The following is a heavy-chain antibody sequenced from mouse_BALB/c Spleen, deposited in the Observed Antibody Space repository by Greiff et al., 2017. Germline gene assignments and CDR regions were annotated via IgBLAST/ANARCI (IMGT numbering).Heavy chain of an antibody. J-gene: IGHJ4*01. D-gene: IGHD2-4*01. CDR2: INPGSGGT. CDR1: GYAFTNYL. CDR3: ARFYDYDQDMDY. V-gene: IGHV1-54*01. Sequence: VQLQQSGAELVRPGTSVKVSCKASGYAFTNYLIEWVKQRPGQGLEWIGVINPGSGGTNYNEKFKGKATLTADKSSSTAYMQLSSLTSDDSAVYFCARFYDYDQDMDYWGQGTSVTVSS.